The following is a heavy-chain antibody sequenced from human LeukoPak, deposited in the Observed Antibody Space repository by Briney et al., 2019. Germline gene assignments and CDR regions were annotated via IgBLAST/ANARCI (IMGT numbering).Heavy chain of an antibody. Sequence: PGRSLRLSCAASRFTFSNYGMHWVRQAPGKGLEWLAVVSSDGSIDYYADSVRGRFTVSRDNSKNTMFPQFNTLRPEDTAVYYCAREAMGTTFSAWFDPWGQGTLVTVSS. CDR1: RFTFSNYG. CDR2: VSSDGSID. CDR3: AREAMGTTFSAWFDP. J-gene: IGHJ5*02. D-gene: IGHD1-7*01. V-gene: IGHV3-30*03.